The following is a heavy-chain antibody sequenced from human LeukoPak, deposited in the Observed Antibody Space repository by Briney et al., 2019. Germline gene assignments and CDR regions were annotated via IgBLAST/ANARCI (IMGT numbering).Heavy chain of an antibody. D-gene: IGHD1-26*01. V-gene: IGHV3-33*01. Sequence: GGSLRLSCVASGFTFSSYGIHWVRQAPGKGLEWVAVMWFDGTNKYYADSVKGRFTISRDNSKNTLYLQVNSLRAEDTAVYYCARHQRGGSSSPLFYFDYWGQGTLVTVSS. J-gene: IGHJ4*02. CDR3: ARHQRGGSSSPLFYFDY. CDR1: GFTFSSYG. CDR2: MWFDGTNK.